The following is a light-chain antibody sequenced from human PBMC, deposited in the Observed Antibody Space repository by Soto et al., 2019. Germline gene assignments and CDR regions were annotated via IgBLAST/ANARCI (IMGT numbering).Light chain of an antibody. CDR2: DAS. Sequence: DIQMTQSPSTLSASVGDRVAITCRASQSIRSWLAWYQQNPGKAPNLLIYDASSLESGVPSRFAVSGSGTEFTLTITSLQPDDFATYYCQQYNSLTWTFGQGTKVDIK. J-gene: IGKJ1*01. CDR1: QSIRSW. V-gene: IGKV1-5*01. CDR3: QQYNSLTWT.